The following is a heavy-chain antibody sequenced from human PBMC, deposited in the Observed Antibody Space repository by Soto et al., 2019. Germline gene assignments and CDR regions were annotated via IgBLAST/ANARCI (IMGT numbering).Heavy chain of an antibody. Sequence: GGSLSLSFAASGLTFGSIAMSWFRQAPGRGLEWVSAISGSGGSTYYADSVKGRLTISRDNSKNTLYLQMNSLRAEDTAVYYCAKIGEDYYDSSGPLDYWGQGTLVTVSS. CDR2: ISGSGGST. D-gene: IGHD3-22*01. CDR3: AKIGEDYYDSSGPLDY. CDR1: GLTFGSIA. J-gene: IGHJ4*02. V-gene: IGHV3-23*01.